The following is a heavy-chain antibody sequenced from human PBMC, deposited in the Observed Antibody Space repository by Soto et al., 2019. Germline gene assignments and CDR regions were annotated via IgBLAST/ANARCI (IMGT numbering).Heavy chain of an antibody. D-gene: IGHD3-10*01. Sequence: SETLSLTCTVSGASLRSGTYYWSWIRQPPGKGLEWIGYISHSGRTNYAPSLKSRLTMSVDTSQNQFSLQLNSVTAADTAVYFCSYGSSFDYWVQGTLVTVSS. V-gene: IGHV4-61*01. CDR3: SYGSSFDY. CDR2: ISHSGRT. J-gene: IGHJ4*02. CDR1: GASLRSGTYY.